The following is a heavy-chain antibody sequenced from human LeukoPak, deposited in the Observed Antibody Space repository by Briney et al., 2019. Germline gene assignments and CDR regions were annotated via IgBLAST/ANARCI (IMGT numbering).Heavy chain of an antibody. Sequence: GESLKISCKGSGYSFTNYWIGWVRQMPGKGLECMGIIYPGDSDTRYGPSFQGQVTISADKSISTAYLQWSSLKASDTAMYYCVRRGVSSTAVAYWGQGTLVTVSS. CDR1: GYSFTNYW. D-gene: IGHD2-2*01. J-gene: IGHJ4*02. CDR2: IYPGDSDT. V-gene: IGHV5-51*01. CDR3: VRRGVSSTAVAY.